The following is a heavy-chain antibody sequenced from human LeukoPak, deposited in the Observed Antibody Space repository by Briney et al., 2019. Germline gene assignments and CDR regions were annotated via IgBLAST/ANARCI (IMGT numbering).Heavy chain of an antibody. CDR3: AKSETNVYGDYGAFDI. Sequence: GGSLRLSCAASGFTVSSNEMSWVRQAPGKGLEWVSSISGGSTYYADSRKGRFTISRDNSKNTLYLQMNSLRAEDTAVYYCAKSETNVYGDYGAFDIWAQGTMVTVSS. J-gene: IGHJ3*02. V-gene: IGHV3-38-3*01. D-gene: IGHD4-17*01. CDR1: GFTVSSNE. CDR2: ISGGST.